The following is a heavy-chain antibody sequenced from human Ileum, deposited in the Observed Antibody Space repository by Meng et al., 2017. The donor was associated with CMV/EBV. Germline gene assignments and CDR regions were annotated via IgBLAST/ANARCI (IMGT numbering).Heavy chain of an antibody. CDR2: IYHSGNT. D-gene: IGHD7-27*01. Sequence: SETLSLTCDVSGGSISSTNWWSWVRQPPGKGLEWIGEIYHSGNTNYNPSLKSRVTISVDKSKNQFSLKLSSVTAADTAVYYCARADYRDQTGGQIDYWGQGTLVTVSS. CDR1: GGSISSTNW. V-gene: IGHV4-4*02. J-gene: IGHJ4*02. CDR3: ARADYRDQTGGQIDY.